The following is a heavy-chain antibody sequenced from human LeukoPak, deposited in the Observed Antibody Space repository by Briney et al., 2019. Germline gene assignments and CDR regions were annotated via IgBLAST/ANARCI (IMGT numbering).Heavy chain of an antibody. Sequence: PSETLSLTCAVYGGSFSGYYWSWVRQPPGKGLEWIGNIYHSGSTYKNSSLKSRLTMSLDTSKNQFSLKLISVTAADTAMYYCARLSGAPVRHPIYHFDYWGQGTLVTVSS. J-gene: IGHJ4*02. CDR3: ARLSGAPVRHPIYHFDY. CDR1: GGSFSGYY. CDR2: IYHSGST. D-gene: IGHD2-2*02. V-gene: IGHV4-34*10.